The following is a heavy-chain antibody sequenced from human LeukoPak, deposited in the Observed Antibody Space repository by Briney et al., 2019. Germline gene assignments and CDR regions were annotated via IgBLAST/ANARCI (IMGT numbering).Heavy chain of an antibody. CDR2: MYYNGNT. J-gene: IGHJ6*03. D-gene: IGHD2-8*01. V-gene: IGHV4-59*01. CDR1: GGSITSYY. CDR3: ARAVLSQFHMDV. Sequence: SETLSLTCTVSGGSITSYYWSWIRQPPGKGLEWIGYMYYNGNTNNNPSLKSRVTISLDTSKNQFSLKLSSVTAADTAVYYCARAVLSQFHMDVWGKGTTVTVSS.